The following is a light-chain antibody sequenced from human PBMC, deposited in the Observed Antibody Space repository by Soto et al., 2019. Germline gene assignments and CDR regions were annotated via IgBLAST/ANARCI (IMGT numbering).Light chain of an antibody. Sequence: DIVMTQSPLSLPVTPGEPASISCRSSQSLPHSNGYNYLDWYLQKPGQSPQLLIYLGSNRASGVPDRFSGSGSGTDFTLKISRVEAEDVGVYYCMKGLHSSYTFGQGTKLEIK. CDR1: QSLPHSNGYNY. J-gene: IGKJ2*01. V-gene: IGKV2-28*01. CDR3: MKGLHSSYT. CDR2: LGS.